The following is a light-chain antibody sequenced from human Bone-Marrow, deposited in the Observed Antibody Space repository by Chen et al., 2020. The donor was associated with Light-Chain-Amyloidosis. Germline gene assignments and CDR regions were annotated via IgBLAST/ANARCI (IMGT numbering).Light chain of an antibody. Sequence: QSVLTQPPSASGTPGQRVTISCSGSSSHIGSNYVYWYQQLPGTAPKLLIYRHNQRPSGVPDRFSGSKSGTSASLAISGLRSEDEADYYCAAWDDRRRGVFGGGTQLTGL. CDR2: RHN. CDR3: AAWDDRRRGV. CDR1: SSHIGSNY. J-gene: IGLJ2*01. V-gene: IGLV1-47*01.